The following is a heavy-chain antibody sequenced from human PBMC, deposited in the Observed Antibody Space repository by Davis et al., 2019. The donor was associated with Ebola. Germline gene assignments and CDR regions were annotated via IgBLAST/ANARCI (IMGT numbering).Heavy chain of an antibody. CDR2: ISWNSGSI. CDR1: GFTFDDYA. J-gene: IGHJ4*02. V-gene: IGHV3-9*01. CDR3: AKAETRFLEWFIDY. Sequence: CAASGFTFDDYAMHWVRQAPGKGLEWVSGISWNSGSIGYADSVKGRFTISRDNAKNSLYLQMNSLRAEATALYYCAKAETRFLEWFIDYWGQGTLVTVSS. D-gene: IGHD3-3*01.